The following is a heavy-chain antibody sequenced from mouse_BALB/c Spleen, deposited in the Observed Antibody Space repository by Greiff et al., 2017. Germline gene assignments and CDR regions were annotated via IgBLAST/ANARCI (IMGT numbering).Heavy chain of an antibody. V-gene: IGHV14-4*02. CDR2: IDPENGDT. Sequence: EVQLQQSGAELVRSGASVKLSCTASGFNIKDCFLHWVKQRPEKGLEWIGWIDPENGDTEYVPKFQGKATMTADTSSNTAYLQLSSLTSEDTAVYYCNAWGGNYHDYWGQGTILTVSS. CDR1: GFNIKDCF. J-gene: IGHJ2*01. CDR3: NAWGGNYHDY.